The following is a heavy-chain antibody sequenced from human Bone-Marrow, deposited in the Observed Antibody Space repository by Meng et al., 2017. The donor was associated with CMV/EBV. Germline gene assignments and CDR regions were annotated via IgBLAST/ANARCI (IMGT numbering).Heavy chain of an antibody. CDR2: IYYSGST. CDR3: ARESGRSYRFFDY. CDR1: GGSISSGDYY. V-gene: IGHV4-30-4*08. D-gene: IGHD3-16*02. J-gene: IGHJ4*02. Sequence: SETLSLTCTVSGGSISSGDYYWSWIRQPPGKGLEWIGYIYYSGSTYHNPSLKSRVTISVDTSKNQFSLKLSSVTAADTAVYYCARESGRSYRFFDYWGQGTLVTVSS.